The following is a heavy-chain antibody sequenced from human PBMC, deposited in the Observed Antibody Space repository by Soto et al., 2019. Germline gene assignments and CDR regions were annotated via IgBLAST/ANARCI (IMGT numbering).Heavy chain of an antibody. D-gene: IGHD5-18*01. CDR1: GFTFGDYA. CDR2: IRSKAYGGTT. V-gene: IGHV3-49*04. Sequence: PGGSLRLSCTASGFTFGDYAMSWVRQAPGKGLEWVGFIRSKAYGGTTEYAASVKGRFTISRDDSKSIAYLQMNSLKTEDTAVYYCTRDPASIQLWPGNPYYYGMDVWGQGTTVTV. CDR3: TRDPASIQLWPGNPYYYGMDV. J-gene: IGHJ6*02.